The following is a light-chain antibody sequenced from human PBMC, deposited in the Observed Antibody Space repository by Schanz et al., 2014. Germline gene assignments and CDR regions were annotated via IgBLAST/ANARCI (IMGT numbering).Light chain of an antibody. CDR2: DTT. CDR1: TGHVTSDHY. CDR3: LLSYSGAWV. V-gene: IGLV7-46*01. J-gene: IGLJ3*02. Sequence: QAVVTQEPSLTVSPGGTVTLTCGSSTGHVTSDHYPYWVQQKTGQAPMTLIYDTTNKHSWTPARFSGSLLGGKAALTLSGSQPEDEADYYCLLSYSGAWVFGGGTKLTVL.